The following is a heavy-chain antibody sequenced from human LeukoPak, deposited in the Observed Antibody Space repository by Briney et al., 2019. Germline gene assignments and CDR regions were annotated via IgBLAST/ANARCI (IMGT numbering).Heavy chain of an antibody. CDR2: ISGSGGST. D-gene: IGHD3-10*01. Sequence: PGGSLRLSCAASGFTFRSYAMSGVRQAPGKGLEWVSAISGSGGSTYYADSVKGRFTISRDNSKNTLYLQINSLRAEDTAVYYCAKQVGFGEFGYWGQGTLVTVSS. CDR3: AKQVGFGEFGY. J-gene: IGHJ4*02. CDR1: GFTFRSYA. V-gene: IGHV3-23*01.